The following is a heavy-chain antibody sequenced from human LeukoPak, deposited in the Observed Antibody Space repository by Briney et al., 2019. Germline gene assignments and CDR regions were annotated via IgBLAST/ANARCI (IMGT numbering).Heavy chain of an antibody. CDR3: AREGYYGPFDP. J-gene: IGHJ5*02. V-gene: IGHV4-39*07. Sequence: SETLSLTCTVSGDSISSSSYYWGWVRQPPGKGLEWLGSVYYSGSTNYNPSLKSRVTISVDTSRNQFSLKLSSVTAADTAVYYCAREGYYGPFDPWGRGTLVTVSS. CDR2: VYYSGST. D-gene: IGHD3-10*01. CDR1: GDSISSSSYY.